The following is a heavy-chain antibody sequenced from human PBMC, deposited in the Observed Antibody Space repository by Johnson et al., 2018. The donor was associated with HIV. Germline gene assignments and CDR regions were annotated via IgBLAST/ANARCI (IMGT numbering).Heavy chain of an antibody. CDR2: VYSGGST. V-gene: IGHV3-53*02. CDR3: ARAPQKYNWDYMMAFDI. CDR1: GFTVSSNY. Sequence: VQLVETGGGLIQPGGSLRLSCAASGFTVSSNYMSWVRQAPGKGLEWVSVVYSGGSTYYADSVKGRFTISRDNSKNTVSLQMNSLRAEDTALYYGARAPQKYNWDYMMAFDIWGQGTMVTVSS. J-gene: IGHJ3*02. D-gene: IGHD1-7*01.